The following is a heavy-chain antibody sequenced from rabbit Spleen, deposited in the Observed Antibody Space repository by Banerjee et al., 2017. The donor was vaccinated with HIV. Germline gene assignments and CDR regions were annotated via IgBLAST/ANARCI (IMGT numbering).Heavy chain of an antibody. V-gene: IGHV1S45*01. CDR1: GFSLNNNYY. J-gene: IGHJ4*01. D-gene: IGHD4-1*01. CDR3: ARDLDGVIGWNFGW. CDR2: IYGGDGVST. Sequence: QEQLVESGGGLVKPGGTLTLTCKASGFSLNNNYYMCWVRQAPGKGLEWIACIYGGDGVSTAYASWAKGRFTISKTSSTTVTLQMTSLTAADTATYFCARDLDGVIGWNFGWWGPGTLVTVS.